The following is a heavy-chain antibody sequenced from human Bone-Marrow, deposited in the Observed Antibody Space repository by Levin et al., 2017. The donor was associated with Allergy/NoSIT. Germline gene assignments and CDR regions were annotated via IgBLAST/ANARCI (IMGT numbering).Heavy chain of an antibody. CDR2: IAYDGYNK. Sequence: HPGGSLRLSCAASGFSFTTYGMHWVRQAPGKGLEWVAVIAYDGYNKYYADAVTGRFTISRDTSKTTLYLQMNSLRADDTAVYYCAKGLEDYDFWSGNDAFDIWGQGTMVTVSS. V-gene: IGHV3-30*18. J-gene: IGHJ3*02. CDR3: AKGLEDYDFWSGNDAFDI. D-gene: IGHD3-3*01. CDR1: GFSFTTYG.